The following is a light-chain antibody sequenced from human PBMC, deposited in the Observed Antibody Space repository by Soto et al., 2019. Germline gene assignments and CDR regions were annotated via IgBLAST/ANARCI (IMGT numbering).Light chain of an antibody. V-gene: IGLV2-14*01. CDR2: EVS. CDR3: SSYTSSSTGV. J-gene: IGLJ3*02. CDR1: SSDVGDCNC. Sequence: QSVLTQPASVSGSPGQSITISCTGTSSDVGDCNCVSWYQQYPGKAPKLMIYEVSNRPSGVSNSFSGSKSGNTASLTISGLQDEDEADYYCSSYTSSSTGVFGGGTNLTVL.